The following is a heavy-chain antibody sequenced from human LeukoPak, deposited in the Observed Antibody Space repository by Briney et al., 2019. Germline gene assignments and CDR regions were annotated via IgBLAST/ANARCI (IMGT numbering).Heavy chain of an antibody. CDR1: GYSFTSYW. CDR3: ARQASIAAAGIVFDY. CDR2: IYPGDSDA. V-gene: IGHV5-51*01. J-gene: IGHJ4*02. Sequence: GESLKISCKGSGYSFTSYWIGWVRQMPGKGLKWMGIIYPGDSDARYSPSFQGQVTISADKSISTAYLQWSSLKASDTAMYYCARQASIAAAGIVFDYWGQGTLVTVSS. D-gene: IGHD6-13*01.